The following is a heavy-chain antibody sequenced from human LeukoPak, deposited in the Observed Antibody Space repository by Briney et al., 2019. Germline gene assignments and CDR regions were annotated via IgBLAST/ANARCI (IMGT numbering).Heavy chain of an antibody. D-gene: IGHD3-3*01. Sequence: GASVKVSCKASGGTFSSYAISWVRQAPGQGLEWMGGIIPIFGTANDAQKFQGRVTITADESTSTAYMELSSLRSEDTAVYYCARDRDPNTIFGVVITNFDYWGQGTLVTVSS. J-gene: IGHJ4*02. CDR1: GGTFSSYA. CDR3: ARDRDPNTIFGVVITNFDY. V-gene: IGHV1-69*13. CDR2: IIPIFGTA.